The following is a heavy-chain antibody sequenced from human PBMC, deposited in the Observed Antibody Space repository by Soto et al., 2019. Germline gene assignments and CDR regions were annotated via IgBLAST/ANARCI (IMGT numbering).Heavy chain of an antibody. D-gene: IGHD4-4*01. Sequence: GGSLRLSCAASGFTFSSYWMSWVRQAPGKGLEWVANIKQDGSEKYYVDSVKGRFTISRDNAKNPLYLQMNSLKAEDTAVYYCAIGTTVTSFDYWGQGTLVTVSS. V-gene: IGHV3-7*01. CDR1: GFTFSSYW. CDR3: AIGTTVTSFDY. J-gene: IGHJ4*02. CDR2: IKQDGSEK.